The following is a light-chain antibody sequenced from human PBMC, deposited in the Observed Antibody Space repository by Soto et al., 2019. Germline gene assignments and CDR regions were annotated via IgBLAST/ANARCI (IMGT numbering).Light chain of an antibody. Sequence: DIEMTQSPCSLSASVGDRVTITCRASQTICSDLFWYQQKPGKAAKLLIYAASSLQTGVPTRFSGSGSGTDFTLTISSLQPEDFATYYCQQSYSTPLTFGGGTKVEIK. CDR3: QQSYSTPLT. J-gene: IGKJ4*01. CDR2: AAS. CDR1: QTICSD. V-gene: IGKV1-39*01.